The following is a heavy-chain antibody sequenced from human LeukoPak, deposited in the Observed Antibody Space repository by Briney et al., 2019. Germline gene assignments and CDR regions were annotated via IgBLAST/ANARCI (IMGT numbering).Heavy chain of an antibody. V-gene: IGHV3-23*01. Sequence: GGSLRLSCAASGFTFSSYAMGWVRQAPGKGLEWVSSISSSGGNTYYADSVGGRFTISRDNSKNTLYIQMNSLRAEDTAVYYCAARRPYYFDFWGQGTLVTVSS. J-gene: IGHJ4*02. CDR2: ISSSGGNT. CDR3: AARRPYYFDF. CDR1: GFTFSSYA.